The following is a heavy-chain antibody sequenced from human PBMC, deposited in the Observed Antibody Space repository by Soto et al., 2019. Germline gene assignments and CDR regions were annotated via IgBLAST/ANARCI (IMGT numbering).Heavy chain of an antibody. CDR2: IDWDDDK. V-gene: IGHV2-70*01. J-gene: IGHJ4*02. Sequence: SGPTLVNPTQTLTLTCTFSGFSLSTSGMCVSWIRQPPGKALEWLALIDWDDDKYYSTSLKTRLTISKDTSKNQVVLTMTNMDPVDTATYYCARIKNPFGYDYGGNAVFDYWGQGTLVTVSS. D-gene: IGHD4-17*01. CDR1: GFSLSTSGMC. CDR3: ARIKNPFGYDYGGNAVFDY.